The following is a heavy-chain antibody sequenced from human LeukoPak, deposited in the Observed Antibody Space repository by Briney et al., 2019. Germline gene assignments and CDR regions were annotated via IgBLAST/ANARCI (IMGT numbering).Heavy chain of an antibody. CDR1: GYTFTSYD. D-gene: IGHD2-2*01. V-gene: IGHV1-8*03. CDR2: MSPANGNT. CDR3: ARVGCSPISCHTWFDP. Sequence: ASVKVSCKASGYTFTSYDMHWVRQATGQGLEWMGWMSPANGNTVYARKFQGRVTITRDISISTAYMELSSLRSEDTAVYYCARVGCSPISCHTWFDPWGQGTLVTVSS. J-gene: IGHJ5*02.